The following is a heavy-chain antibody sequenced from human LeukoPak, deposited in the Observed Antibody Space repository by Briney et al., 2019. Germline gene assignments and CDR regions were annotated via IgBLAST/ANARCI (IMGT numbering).Heavy chain of an antibody. CDR2: IRSKANSYAT. CDR1: GFTFSGSA. CDR3: TRLRVGFLTDRNYYYMDV. V-gene: IGHV3-73*01. D-gene: IGHD2/OR15-2a*01. Sequence: GRSLKLSCAASGFTFSGSAMLWVRQASGKGLEWVGRIRSKANSYATAYGASVKGRFSISRDDSKNTAYLQMNSLKIEDTAVYYCTRLRVGFLTDRNYYYMDVWGKGTTVTVSS. J-gene: IGHJ6*03.